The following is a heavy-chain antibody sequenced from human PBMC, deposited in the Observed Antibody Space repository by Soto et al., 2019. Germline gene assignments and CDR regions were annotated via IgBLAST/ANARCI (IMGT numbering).Heavy chain of an antibody. CDR2: IIPIFDTT. CDR1: GGPYSKYS. J-gene: IGHJ4*02. CDR3: ARSLLGDDYESDGLDN. Sequence: QVQLVQSGTEVKKPGSSVTVSCKASGGPYSKYSISWVRQAPGQGLEWVGRIIPIFDTTNYAQKFQGRATITADKSTSTGYMDLSSLRSEETAVYYCARSLLGDDYESDGLDNWGQGTLVTVSS. V-gene: IGHV1-69*08. D-gene: IGHD3-22*01.